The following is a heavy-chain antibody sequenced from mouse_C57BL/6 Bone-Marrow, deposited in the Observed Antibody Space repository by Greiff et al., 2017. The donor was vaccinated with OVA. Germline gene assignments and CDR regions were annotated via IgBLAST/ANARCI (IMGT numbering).Heavy chain of an antibody. CDR3: ARDGGGVDDGG. V-gene: IGHV1-53*01. D-gene: IGHD1-1*02. CDR1: GFTFTSYS. J-gene: IGHJ2*01. CDR2: INPNNGDT. Sequence: VQLQQSGAELVKPGASVKLSCKASGFTFTSYSMHWVKQRPEQGLEWIGSINPNNGDTDYDQKFQGKATLTVDTSSTTAYMQLSSLTSEDPAGYYCARDGGGVDDGGWGKGTTLT.